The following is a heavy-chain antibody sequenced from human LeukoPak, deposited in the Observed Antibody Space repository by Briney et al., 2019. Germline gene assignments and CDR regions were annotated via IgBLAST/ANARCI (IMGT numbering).Heavy chain of an antibody. CDR3: ARLYSGSGSPHFFDY. J-gene: IGHJ4*02. V-gene: IGHV1-2*02. CDR1: GYTFTVYY. CDR2: INPNSGET. Sequence: ASVKVSCKASGYTFTVYYLFWVRQAPGQGREWMGWINPNSGETNYAQRFQGRVTMTWDTSITTAWDTPISTAYMELSRLKYDDTAVYYCARLYSGSGSPHFFDYWGQGTLVTVSS. D-gene: IGHD3-10*01.